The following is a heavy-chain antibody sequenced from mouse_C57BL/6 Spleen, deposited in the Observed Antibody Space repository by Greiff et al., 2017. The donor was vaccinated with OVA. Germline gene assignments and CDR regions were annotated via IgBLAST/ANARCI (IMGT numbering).Heavy chain of an antibody. CDR2: INPSNGGT. Sequence: QVQLQQSGTELVKPGASVKLSCKASGYTFTSYWMHWVKQRPGQGLEWIGNINPSNGGTNYNEKFKSKATLTVDKSSSTAYMQLSSLTSEDSAVYYCARGGDYYGSSPYYYAMDYWGQGTSVTVSS. CDR3: ARGGDYYGSSPYYYAMDY. J-gene: IGHJ4*01. CDR1: GYTFTSYW. D-gene: IGHD1-1*01. V-gene: IGHV1-53*01.